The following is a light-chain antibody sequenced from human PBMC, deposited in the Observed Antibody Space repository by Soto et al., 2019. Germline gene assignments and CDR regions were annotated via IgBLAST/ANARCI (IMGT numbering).Light chain of an antibody. CDR1: QSVSSN. Sequence: EIVMTQSPATLSVSPGERATLSCRASQSVSSNLAWYQQKPGQAPRLLIYGASTRATGIPARFSGSGSGTEFTLTISSLQSEDLAIYYCQQYHNWPPLTFGGGTRLETK. V-gene: IGKV3-15*01. CDR2: GAS. J-gene: IGKJ5*01. CDR3: QQYHNWPPLT.